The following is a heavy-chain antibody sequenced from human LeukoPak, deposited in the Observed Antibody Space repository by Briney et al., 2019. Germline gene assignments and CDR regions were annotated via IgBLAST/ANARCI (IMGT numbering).Heavy chain of an antibody. J-gene: IGHJ4*02. CDR3: VAYYYGSGSYYNVFM. D-gene: IGHD3-10*01. CDR1: GFTFSSYS. V-gene: IGHV3-21*01. Sequence: PGGSLRLSCAASGFTFSSYSMNWVRQAPGKGLEWVSSISSSSSSYIYYADSVKGRFTISRDNAKNSLYLQMNSLRAEDTAVYYCVAYYYGSGSYYNVFMWGQGTLVTVSS. CDR2: ISSSSSSYI.